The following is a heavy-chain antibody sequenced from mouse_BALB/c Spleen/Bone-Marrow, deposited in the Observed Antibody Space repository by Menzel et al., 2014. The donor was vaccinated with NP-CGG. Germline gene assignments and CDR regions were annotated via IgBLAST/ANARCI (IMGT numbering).Heavy chain of an antibody. V-gene: IGHV1S22*01. CDR3: TRGWRAMDY. D-gene: IGHD2-3*01. J-gene: IGHJ4*01. CDR1: GYTFTSYW. Sequence: GSELVRPGASVKLSCKASGYTFTSYWMNWMKQRPGQGLEWIGNIYPGSGSSNYDEKFKSKATLTVDTSSSTAYMQLSSLTSEDSAVYYCTRGWRAMDYWGQGTSVTVSS. CDR2: IYPGSGSS.